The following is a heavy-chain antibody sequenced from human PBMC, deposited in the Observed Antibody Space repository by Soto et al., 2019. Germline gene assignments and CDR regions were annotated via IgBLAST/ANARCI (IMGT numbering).Heavy chain of an antibody. CDR1: GGSFSGYY. J-gene: IGHJ4*02. CDR2: INDSGST. Sequence: QVQLQQWGAGLLKPSETLSLTCAVYGGSFSGYYWSWIRQPPGKGLEWIGEINDSGSTKYNPPLKSRATISVDTSKNQFSLKLSSVTAADTAVYYCARGLGIFGEVTPFDYWGQGTLVTVSS. CDR3: ARGLGIFGEVTPFDY. D-gene: IGHD3-3*01. V-gene: IGHV4-34*01.